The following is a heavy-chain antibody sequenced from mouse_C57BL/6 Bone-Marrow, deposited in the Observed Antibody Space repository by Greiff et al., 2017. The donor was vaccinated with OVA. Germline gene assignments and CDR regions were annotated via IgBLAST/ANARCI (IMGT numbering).Heavy chain of an antibody. CDR2: MDPSDSYT. Sequence: QVQLQQPGAELVMPGASVKLSCKASGYTFTSDWMHWVKQRPGQGLEWIGEMDPSDSYTKYNQQFKGMSTLTVDKSSSTAYMQLSSLTSEDSAVYYCALLGRSYYFDYWGQGTTLTVSS. CDR1: GYTFTSDW. J-gene: IGHJ2*01. D-gene: IGHD2-10*01. CDR3: ALLGRSYYFDY. V-gene: IGHV1-69*01.